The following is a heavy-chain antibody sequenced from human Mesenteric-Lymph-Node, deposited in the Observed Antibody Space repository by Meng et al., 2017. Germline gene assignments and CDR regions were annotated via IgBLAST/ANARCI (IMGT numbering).Heavy chain of an antibody. J-gene: IGHJ4*02. CDR3: AKYCSGGSCYYMLDY. CDR1: GFTFSSYA. CDR2: ISGSGGST. V-gene: IGHV3-23*01. Sequence: GGSLRLSCAASGFTFSSYAMSWVRQAPGKGLEWVSAISGSGGSTYYADSVKGRFTISRDNSKNTLYLQMNSLRAEDTAVYYCAKYCSGGSCYYMLDYWGQGTLVTVSS. D-gene: IGHD2-15*01.